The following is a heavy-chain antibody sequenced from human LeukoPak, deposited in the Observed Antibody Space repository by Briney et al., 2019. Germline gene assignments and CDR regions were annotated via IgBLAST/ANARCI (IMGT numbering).Heavy chain of an antibody. D-gene: IGHD1-26*01. CDR3: ARAPKFRLVGVPKGPFDP. CDR2: IIPIFGTA. J-gene: IGHJ5*02. V-gene: IGHV1-69*13. CDR1: GGTFSNYT. Sequence: ASVKVSCKASGGTFSNYTISWVRQAPGQGLEWMGEIIPIFGTANYAQKFQGRVTITADESTSTAYMELSSLRSEDTAVYYCARAPKFRLVGVPKGPFDPWGQGTLVTVSS.